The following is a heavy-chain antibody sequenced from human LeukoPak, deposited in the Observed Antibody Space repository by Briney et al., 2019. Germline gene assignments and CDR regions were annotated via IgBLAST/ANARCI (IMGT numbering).Heavy chain of an antibody. CDR2: IQNEGST. CDR1: GFIVSNTY. Sequence: GGSLRLSCAASGFIVSNTYMTSVPQAPEKGRERVSVIQNEGSTYYAASVKGRFTISRYKSKNMLFLRMNSLRVEDTAVYFCASLARDYWGQGTLVSVSS. CDR3: ASLARDY. V-gene: IGHV3-53*01. J-gene: IGHJ4*02. D-gene: IGHD3-3*02.